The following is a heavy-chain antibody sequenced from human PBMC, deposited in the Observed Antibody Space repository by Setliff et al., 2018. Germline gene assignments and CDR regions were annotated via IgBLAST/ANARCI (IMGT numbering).Heavy chain of an antibody. V-gene: IGHV4-39*01. D-gene: IGHD3-3*01. CDR2: IYYSGST. CDR1: GGSISSSSYY. Sequence: PSETLSLTCTVSGGSISSSSYYWGWTRQPPGKGLEWIGSIYYSGSTYYNPSLKSRVTISVDTSKNQFSLKLTSVTAADTAVYYCARHGLQFLEWLSAFDYWGQGTLVTVSS. CDR3: ARHGLQFLEWLSAFDY. J-gene: IGHJ4*02.